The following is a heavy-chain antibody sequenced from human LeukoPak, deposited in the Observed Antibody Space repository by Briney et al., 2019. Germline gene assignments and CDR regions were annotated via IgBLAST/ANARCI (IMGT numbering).Heavy chain of an antibody. D-gene: IGHD3-22*01. CDR2: IRYDGSNQ. Sequence: GGSLRLSCAASGFTFSSYGMNWVRQAPGKGLEWVAFIRYDGSNQYYADSVKGRLTISRDNAKNSLYLQMNSLRAEDTAVYYCARDGYYYDSSAFGDYWGQGTLVTVSS. V-gene: IGHV3-30*02. CDR1: GFTFSSYG. CDR3: ARDGYYYDSSAFGDY. J-gene: IGHJ4*02.